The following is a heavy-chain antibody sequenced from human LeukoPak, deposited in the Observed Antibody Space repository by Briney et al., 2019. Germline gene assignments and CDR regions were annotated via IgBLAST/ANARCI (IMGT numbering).Heavy chain of an antibody. CDR3: AKGGSSSGWEGYFDY. D-gene: IGHD6-19*01. CDR1: GFTFSSYA. V-gene: IGHV3-23*01. CDR2: ISGSGGST. J-gene: IGHJ4*02. Sequence: GSLRLSCATSGFTFSSYAMSWVRQAPGKGPEWVSAISGSGGSTYYADSVKGRFTISRDNSKNTLYLQMNSLRAEDTAVYYCAKGGSSSGWEGYFDYWGQGTLVTVSS.